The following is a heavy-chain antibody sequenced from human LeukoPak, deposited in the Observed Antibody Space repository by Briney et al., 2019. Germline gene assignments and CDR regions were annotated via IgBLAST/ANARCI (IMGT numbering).Heavy chain of an antibody. CDR1: GGSSSGYY. D-gene: IGHD5-12*01. J-gene: IGHJ5*02. CDR3: ARGGRSLPRLTNWFDP. V-gene: IGHV4-34*01. Sequence: SETLSLTCAVYGGSSSGYYWSWIRQPPGKGLEWIGEINHSGSTNYNPSLKSRVTISVDTSKNQFSLKLSSVTAADTAVYYCARGGRSLPRLTNWFDPWGQGTLVTVSS. CDR2: INHSGST.